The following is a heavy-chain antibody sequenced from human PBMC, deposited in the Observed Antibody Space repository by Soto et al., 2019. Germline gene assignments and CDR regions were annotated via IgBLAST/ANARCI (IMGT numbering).Heavy chain of an antibody. CDR1: GDTLYNYA. V-gene: IGHV1-69*13. Sequence: SVKVSCKAFGDTLYNYAFSWVRQAPGQGVEWMGGIIPLFETPDYAQKFQGRVTITADESTSTVFMELRSLRSEDTAVYYCARGRGGRIDYSTSSHYYYYGMDVWGQGTTVTVSS. CDR2: IIPLFETP. D-gene: IGHD6-6*01. J-gene: IGHJ6*02. CDR3: ARGRGGRIDYSTSSHYYYYGMDV.